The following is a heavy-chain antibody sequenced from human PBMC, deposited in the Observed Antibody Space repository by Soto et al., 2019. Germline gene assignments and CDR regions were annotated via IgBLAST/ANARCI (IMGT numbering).Heavy chain of an antibody. CDR3: AATSVDIVATVYDAFDI. Sequence: SETLCLTCTVSGGSISSYYWSWIRQPPGKGLEWIGYIYYSGSTNYNPSLKSRVTISVDTSKNQFSLKLSSVTAADTAVYYCAATSVDIVATVYDAFDIWGQGTMVTVSS. CDR2: IYYSGST. CDR1: GGSISSYY. J-gene: IGHJ3*02. D-gene: IGHD5-12*01. V-gene: IGHV4-59*01.